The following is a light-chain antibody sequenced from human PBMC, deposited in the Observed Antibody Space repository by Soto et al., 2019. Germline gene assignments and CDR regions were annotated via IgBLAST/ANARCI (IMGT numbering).Light chain of an antibody. Sequence: SVRTQPASVSGSPGRSITISCTGTSTDIGAYNYVSWYQQHPGKAPKLLIYEVTNRPSGVSNRFSGSKSGNTASLTISGLQAEDEANYYCNSYTTLSNRVFGTGTKVTVL. CDR3: NSYTTLSNRV. J-gene: IGLJ1*01. CDR1: STDIGAYNY. V-gene: IGLV2-14*01. CDR2: EVT.